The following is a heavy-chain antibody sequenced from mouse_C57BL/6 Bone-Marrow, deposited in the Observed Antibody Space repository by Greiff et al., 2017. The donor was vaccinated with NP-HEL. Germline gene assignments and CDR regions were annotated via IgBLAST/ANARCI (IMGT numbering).Heavy chain of an antibody. Sequence: VQLKESGGGLVQPKGSLKLSCAASGFSFNTYAMNWVRQAPGKGLEWVARIRSKSNNYATYYADSVKDRFTISRDDSESMLYLQMNNLKTEDTAMYYCVRHYYDYDGYYAMDYWGQGTSVTVSS. D-gene: IGHD2-4*01. J-gene: IGHJ4*01. CDR1: GFSFNTYA. CDR3: VRHYYDYDGYYAMDY. V-gene: IGHV10-1*01. CDR2: IRSKSNNYAT.